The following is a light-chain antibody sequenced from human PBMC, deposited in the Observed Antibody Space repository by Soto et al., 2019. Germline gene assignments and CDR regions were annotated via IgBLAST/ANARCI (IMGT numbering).Light chain of an antibody. Sequence: DIVMTQSPDSLAVSLGERATINWKSSQSVLYSSNNKNYLAWYQQKPGQPPKLLIYWASTPESGVPDRFSGSGSGPDFTLTISSLQAEDVAVYYSQQYYSTPWTFGQGTKVEIK. V-gene: IGKV4-1*01. CDR3: QQYYSTPWT. CDR1: QSVLYSSNNKNY. J-gene: IGKJ1*01. CDR2: WAS.